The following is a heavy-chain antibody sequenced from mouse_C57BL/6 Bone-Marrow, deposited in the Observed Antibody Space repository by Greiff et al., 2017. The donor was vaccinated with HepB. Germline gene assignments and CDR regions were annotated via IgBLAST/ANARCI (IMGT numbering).Heavy chain of an antibody. J-gene: IGHJ4*01. D-gene: IGHD1-1*01. CDR1: GFNIKDDY. Sequence: VQLQQSGAELVRPGASVKLSCTASGFNIKDDYMHWVKQKPEQGLEWIGWIDPENGDTEYASKFQGKATITAATSSNTAYLQLSSLTSEDAAVYYCTAGYGSGAMDYWGRGTSVTVTA. CDR2: IDPENGDT. CDR3: TAGYGSGAMDY. V-gene: IGHV14-4*01.